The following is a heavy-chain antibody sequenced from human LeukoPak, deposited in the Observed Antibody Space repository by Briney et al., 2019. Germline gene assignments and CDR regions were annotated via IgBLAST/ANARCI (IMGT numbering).Heavy chain of an antibody. CDR3: ARDYGSRLVHVNSAFLK. CDR1: GGTFSSYA. CDR2: IIPIFGTA. Sequence: SVKVSCKASGGTFSSYAISWVRQAPGQGLEWMGGIIPIFGTANYAQKFQGRVTITTDESTSTAYTELSSLRSEDTAVYYCARDYGSRLVHVNSAFLKWGQGTLVTVSS. V-gene: IGHV1-69*05. J-gene: IGHJ4*02. D-gene: IGHD3-10*01.